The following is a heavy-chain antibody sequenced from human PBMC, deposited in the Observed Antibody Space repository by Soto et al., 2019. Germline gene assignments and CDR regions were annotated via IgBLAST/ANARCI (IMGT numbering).Heavy chain of an antibody. D-gene: IGHD3-9*01. V-gene: IGHV3-23*01. CDR2: VNGRGDSA. Sequence: GESLRVPCAASGLTLRNFAMSLVRHAPEKGLEWVSAVNGRGDSAFYADSVRGRFTISRDHAKNTIHLQLNSLRAEDTAVYYCARIFCSGCCGYREIYDLWGRGTLVLVSS. J-gene: IGHJ2*01. CDR3: ARIFCSGCCGYREIYDL. CDR1: GLTLRNFA.